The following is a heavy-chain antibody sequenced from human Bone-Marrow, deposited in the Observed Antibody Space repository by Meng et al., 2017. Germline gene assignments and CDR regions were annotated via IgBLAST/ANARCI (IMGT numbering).Heavy chain of an antibody. D-gene: IGHD6-19*01. Sequence: SQTLSLTCVVSGGSFSDYYWSWIRQPPGKGLEWIGEINHSGSTNYNPSLESRATISVDTSQNNLSLKLSSVTAADSAVYYCARVKGSGWYRTFDYWGQGNRVNGAS. V-gene: IGHV4-34*01. CDR3: ARVKGSGWYRTFDY. CDR2: INHSGST. CDR1: GGSFSDYY. J-gene: IGHJ4*02.